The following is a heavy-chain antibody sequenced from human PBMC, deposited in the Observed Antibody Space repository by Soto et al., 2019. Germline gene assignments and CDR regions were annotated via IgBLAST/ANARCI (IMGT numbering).Heavy chain of an antibody. J-gene: IGHJ4*02. CDR3: ASSYGSGYRAFDY. V-gene: IGHV1-69*02. D-gene: IGHD3-10*01. CDR1: GDTFSFYS. Sequence: SVKVSCKASGDTFSFYSINWVRQAPGLGLEWMGRINPILSMSNYAQRFQGRVTMTADKSTSTAYMELSGLRSEDTAIYYCASSYGSGYRAFDYWGQGALITAPQ. CDR2: INPILSMS.